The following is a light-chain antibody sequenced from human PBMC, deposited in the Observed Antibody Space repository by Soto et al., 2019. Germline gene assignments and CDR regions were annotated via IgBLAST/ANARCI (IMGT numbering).Light chain of an antibody. Sequence: DIQMTQSPSSLSASIGERVTITCQASQDVSHFLNWFQQRPGKAPKLLIYDASTLERGVPSRFSGRGSGSRFTFTITSLQPEDIATYYCQQYDRLPWTFGQGTKVEMK. CDR1: QDVSHF. V-gene: IGKV1-33*01. CDR3: QQYDRLPWT. CDR2: DAS. J-gene: IGKJ1*01.